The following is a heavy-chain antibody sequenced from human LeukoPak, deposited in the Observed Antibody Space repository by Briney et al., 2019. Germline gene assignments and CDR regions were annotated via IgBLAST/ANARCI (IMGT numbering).Heavy chain of an antibody. CDR3: ASSLASARAAGYYFDY. Sequence: GGSLRLSCAASGFTVSSKYMSWVRQAPGKGLEWISIIYSSGSTFYADSGKVRFTIYRNKSKNTLYHQMNSLRAEDTAVYYCASSLASARAAGYYFDYWGQGTLVTVSS. J-gene: IGHJ4*02. CDR2: IYSSGST. V-gene: IGHV3-66*01. D-gene: IGHD6-6*01. CDR1: GFTVSSKY.